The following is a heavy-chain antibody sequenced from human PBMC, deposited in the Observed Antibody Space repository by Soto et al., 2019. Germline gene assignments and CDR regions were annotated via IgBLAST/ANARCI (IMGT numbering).Heavy chain of an antibody. CDR3: ARDHHGDYGDY. D-gene: IGHD4-17*01. V-gene: IGHV1-18*04. J-gene: IGHJ4*02. Sequence: ASVKVSCKASGYTFTGYYMHWVRQAPGQGLECMGCISAYNGNTNYAQKLQGRVTMSTDTSTITAYMELRSLRSDHTAVYYCARDHHGDYGDYWGQGTLVTVSS. CDR2: ISAYNGNT. CDR1: GYTFTGYY.